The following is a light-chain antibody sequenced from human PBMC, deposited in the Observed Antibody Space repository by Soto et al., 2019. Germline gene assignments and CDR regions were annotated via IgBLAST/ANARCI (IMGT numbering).Light chain of an antibody. Sequence: IQMTQSPSSLSTSVGDRVTITCRSNQSIVNYLNWYQQKPGKAPKLLIYDASNLETGVPSRFSGSGSGTDFTFTISSLQPEDIATYYCQQYDTLRVTFGPGTKVDIK. CDR3: QQYDTLRVT. CDR2: DAS. J-gene: IGKJ3*01. V-gene: IGKV1-33*01. CDR1: QSIVNY.